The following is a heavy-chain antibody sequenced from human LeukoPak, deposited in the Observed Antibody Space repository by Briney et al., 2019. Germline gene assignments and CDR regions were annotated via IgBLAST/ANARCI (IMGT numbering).Heavy chain of an antibody. CDR3: ARDPIGSRWPYYFDY. V-gene: IGHV1-3*01. CDR2: INAGNGNT. CDR1: GYTFTTYA. J-gene: IGHJ4*02. D-gene: IGHD2-15*01. Sequence: ASVKVSCKASGYTFTTYAMHWVRQAPGQRLEWMGWINAGNGNTKYSQKFQARVTITRDTSASTAYMELSSLRSEDTAVYYCARDPIGSRWPYYFDYWGQGTLVTVSS.